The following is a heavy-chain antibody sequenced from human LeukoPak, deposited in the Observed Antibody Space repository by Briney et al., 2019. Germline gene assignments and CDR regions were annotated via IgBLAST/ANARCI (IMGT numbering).Heavy chain of an antibody. CDR3: ARDPYSGTYFDF. CDR2: ISESGGST. J-gene: IGHJ4*02. D-gene: IGHD1-26*01. V-gene: IGHV3-23*01. Sequence: PGGSLRLSCAASGFTFSSYGMHWVRQAPGKGLEWVSAISESGGSTYYADSVQGRFTISRDNSMHTLYLQMNSLRVEDTAVYYCARDPYSGTYFDFWGQGTLVTVSS. CDR1: GFTFSSYG.